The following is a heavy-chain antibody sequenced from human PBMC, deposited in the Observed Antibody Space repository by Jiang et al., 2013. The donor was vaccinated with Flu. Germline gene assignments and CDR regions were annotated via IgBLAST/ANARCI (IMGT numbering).Heavy chain of an antibody. CDR3: ARRYCSDGSCYHWSH. CDR2: VNPNSGNK. CDR1: GYMFTSYD. V-gene: IGHV1-8*01. D-gene: IGHD2-15*01. Sequence: QSGAEVKNPGASVKVSCKASGYMFTSYDINWVRQATGQGLEWMGWVNPNSGNKGYAQRFQDRVTMTRNTSISTVYLELSSLRYEDTAIYYCARRYCSDGSCYHWSHWGQGTLVTVSS. J-gene: IGHJ4*02.